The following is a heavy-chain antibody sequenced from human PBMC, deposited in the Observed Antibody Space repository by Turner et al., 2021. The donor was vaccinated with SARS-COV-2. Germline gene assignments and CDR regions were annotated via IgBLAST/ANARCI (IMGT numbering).Heavy chain of an antibody. CDR3: AKGMGGEQPPSYYYYYGMDV. CDR1: GFTFSSYA. CDR2: ISGSGGST. V-gene: IGHV3-23*01. J-gene: IGHJ6*02. D-gene: IGHD1-26*01. Sequence: EVQLLESGGGLVQPGGSLRHSCAASGFTFSSYAMSWVRQAPGKGLECVSAISGSGGSTYYADSVKGRFTISRDNSKNTLYLQMNSLRAEDTAVYYCAKGMGGEQPPSYYYYYGMDVWGQGTTVTVSS.